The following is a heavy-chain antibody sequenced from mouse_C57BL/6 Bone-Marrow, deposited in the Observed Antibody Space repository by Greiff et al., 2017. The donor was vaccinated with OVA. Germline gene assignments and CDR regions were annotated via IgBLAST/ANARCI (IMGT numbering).Heavy chain of an antibody. V-gene: IGHV7-3*01. Sequence: EVKLMESGGGLVQPGGSLSLSCAASGFTFTDYYMSWVRQPPGKALEWLGFIRNKANGYTTEYSASVKGRFTISRDNSQSILSLQMNALRAEDSATYYCARYMGYYGSKAYWGQGTLVTVSA. CDR3: ARYMGYYGSKAY. D-gene: IGHD1-1*01. J-gene: IGHJ3*01. CDR2: IRNKANGYTT. CDR1: GFTFTDYY.